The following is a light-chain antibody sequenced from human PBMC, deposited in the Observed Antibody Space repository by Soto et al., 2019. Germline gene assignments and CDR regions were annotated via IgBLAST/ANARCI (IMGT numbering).Light chain of an antibody. CDR1: NIGSKS. Sequence: SYELTQPPSVSVAPGKTARITCGGNNIGSKSVHWYQQKPGQAPVLVIYYDNDRPSGIPERFSGSNYGNTSTLTISRVEAGDEADYYCQVWDSNSDHVVFGGGTKLTVL. V-gene: IGLV3-21*04. J-gene: IGLJ2*01. CDR3: QVWDSNSDHVV. CDR2: YDN.